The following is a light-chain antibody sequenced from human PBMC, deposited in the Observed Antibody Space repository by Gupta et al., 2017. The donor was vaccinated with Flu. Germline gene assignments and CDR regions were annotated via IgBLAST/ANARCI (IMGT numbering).Light chain of an antibody. CDR3: QQTYRAPQT. CDR1: QSISSD. Sequence: DIKMTQSPSLPSASVKNRVIIACTASQSISSDLKWYQHKPGKAPKLLIYAASNLQTVVPSRFSGSGSGTDFTLIISSLQPEDFATYFCQQTYRAPQTFGQGTKVEI. J-gene: IGKJ1*01. CDR2: AAS. V-gene: IGKV1-39*01.